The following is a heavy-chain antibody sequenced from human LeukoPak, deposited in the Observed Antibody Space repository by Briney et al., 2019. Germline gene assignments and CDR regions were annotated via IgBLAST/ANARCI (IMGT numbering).Heavy chain of an antibody. J-gene: IGHJ4*02. D-gene: IGHD3-16*01. CDR3: AKVWAVSYFDN. Sequence: GGSLRLSCAASGFTFSSNAMRWVRQAPGKGLEWVSAIGASGATTYYADSVKGRFTISRDNSKNTLFLQMNSLRAEDTAVYYCAKVWAVSYFDNWGQGALVTVSS. CDR2: IGASGATT. CDR1: GFTFSSNA. V-gene: IGHV3-23*01.